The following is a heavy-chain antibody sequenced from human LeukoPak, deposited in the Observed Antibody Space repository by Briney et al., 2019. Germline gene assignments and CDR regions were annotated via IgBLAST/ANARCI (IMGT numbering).Heavy chain of an antibody. J-gene: IGHJ4*02. CDR2: IYYSGST. CDR1: GGSISSYY. V-gene: IGHV4-59*08. D-gene: IGHD6-13*01. CDR3: ARRVAAAGDLDY. Sequence: SETLSLTCTVSGGSISSYYWSWIRQPPGKGLEWIGYIYYSGSTNYNPSLKSRVTISVDTSRNQFSLKLSSVTAADTAVYYCARRVAAAGDLDYWGQGTLVTVSS.